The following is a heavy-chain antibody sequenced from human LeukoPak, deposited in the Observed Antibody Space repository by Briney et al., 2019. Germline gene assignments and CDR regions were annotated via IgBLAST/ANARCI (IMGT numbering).Heavy chain of an antibody. CDR3: VRSYRDLTGYYNHFDY. Sequence: GGSLRLSCAASGFTFSYYWMHWVRRAPGKGLVWVSRINSEGTSTSFAGSVKGRFTVSRDNAKNTLYLQMNSLRPEDTAVYYCVRSYRDLTGYYNHFDYWGQGNLVTVSS. D-gene: IGHD3-9*01. CDR2: INSEGTST. J-gene: IGHJ4*02. V-gene: IGHV3-74*01. CDR1: GFTFSYYW.